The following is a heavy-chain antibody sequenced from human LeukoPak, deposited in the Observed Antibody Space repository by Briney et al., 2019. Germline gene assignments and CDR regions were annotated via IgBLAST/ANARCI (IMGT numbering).Heavy chain of an antibody. Sequence: GASVKVSCKASGGTFSIYAISWVRQAPGQGLEWMGGIIPIFGTANYAQKFQGRVTITADESTSTAYMELSRLASDDTAVYYCARDQAALAARPFDYWGQGTLVTVS. CDR1: GGTFSIYA. CDR2: IIPIFGTA. CDR3: ARDQAALAARPFDY. J-gene: IGHJ4*02. V-gene: IGHV1-69*13. D-gene: IGHD6-6*01.